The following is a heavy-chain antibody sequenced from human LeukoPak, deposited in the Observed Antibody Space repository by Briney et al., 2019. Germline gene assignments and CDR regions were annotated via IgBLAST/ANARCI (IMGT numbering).Heavy chain of an antibody. V-gene: IGHV1-46*01. CDR2: INPSGGNT. D-gene: IGHD3-10*01. J-gene: IGHJ4*02. CDR3: ASPGPTYYYGSGSLGPLGY. Sequence: ASVKVSCKASGYTFTSYYMHWVRQAPGRGLEWMGIINPSGGNTNYAQKLQGRVTMTTDTSTSTAYMELRSLRSDDTAVYYCASPGPTYYYGSGSLGPLGYWGQGTLVTVSS. CDR1: GYTFTSYY.